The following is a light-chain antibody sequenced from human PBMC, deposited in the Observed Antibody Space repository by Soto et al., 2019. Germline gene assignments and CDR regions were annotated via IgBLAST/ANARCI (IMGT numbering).Light chain of an antibody. CDR2: GAS. Sequence: EIVLTQSPGTLSLSPGERATLSCRASQSVSSSYLAWFQQNPGQAPRLLIYGASSRAAGIPDRFSGSGSGTDFTLTISRLEPEDSAVYYCHHYGISSETFGQGTKVDIK. V-gene: IGKV3-20*01. CDR3: HHYGISSET. CDR1: QSVSSSY. J-gene: IGKJ1*01.